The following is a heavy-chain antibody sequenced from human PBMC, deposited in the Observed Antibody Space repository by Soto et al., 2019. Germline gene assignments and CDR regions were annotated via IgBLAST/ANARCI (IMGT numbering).Heavy chain of an antibody. D-gene: IGHD5-18*01. J-gene: IGHJ4*02. Sequence: QVQLVQSGAEVRKPGASVKVSCMASGYTFRDYDINWVRQSSGQGLEWMGWMNPNSGNTAYAQKFQGRVTMTRDLFINTAYMELSSLRSEDMAVYYCARRARIGKQLWLPFDYWAQGTLVTVSS. CDR2: MNPNSGNT. V-gene: IGHV1-8*01. CDR1: GYTFRDYD. CDR3: ARRARIGKQLWLPFDY.